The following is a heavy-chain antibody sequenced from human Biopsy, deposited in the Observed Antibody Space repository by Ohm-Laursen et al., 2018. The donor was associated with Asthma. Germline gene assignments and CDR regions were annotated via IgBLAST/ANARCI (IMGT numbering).Heavy chain of an antibody. V-gene: IGHV3-74*01. CDR2: ISHDGATS. Sequence: GSLRLSCAAPGFTFSYYWMHWVRQAPGKGLVWVSRISHDGATSNYADSVKGRFTISRDNAKNTLYLHLNTLRADDTAVYFCARSVNGSFDYWGQRTLVTVSS. D-gene: IGHD2-8*01. CDR3: ARSVNGSFDY. J-gene: IGHJ4*02. CDR1: GFTFSYYW.